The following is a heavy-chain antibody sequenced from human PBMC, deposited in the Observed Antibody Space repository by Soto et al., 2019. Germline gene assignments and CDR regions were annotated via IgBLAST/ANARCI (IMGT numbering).Heavy chain of an antibody. J-gene: IGHJ4*02. CDR1: GFTFSTSG. V-gene: IGHV3-30*18. Sequence: QVQLVESGGGVVQPGRSLRLSCAASGFTFSTSGMHWVRQAPGKGLEWVGVISDEGSKKYYADSVKGRFTISRDNSKNTLYLQMNSLRDEDTAVYYCAKEWVYDSSGWSFDYWGQGTLVTVSS. D-gene: IGHD3-22*01. CDR2: ISDEGSKK. CDR3: AKEWVYDSSGWSFDY.